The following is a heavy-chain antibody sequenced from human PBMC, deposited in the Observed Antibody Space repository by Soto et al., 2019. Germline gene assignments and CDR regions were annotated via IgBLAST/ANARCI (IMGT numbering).Heavy chain of an antibody. CDR2: ISYDGSNK. V-gene: IGHV3-30*18. J-gene: IGHJ6*02. D-gene: IGHD7-27*01. CDR1: GFTFSSYG. CDR3: AKELLGLGRAYGMDV. Sequence: QVQLVESGGGVVQPGRSLRLSCAASGFTFSSYGMHWVRQAPGKGLEWVAVISYDGSNKYYADSVKGRFTISRDNSKNTLYLEMNSLRAEDTAVYYCAKELLGLGRAYGMDVWGQGTPGNVSS.